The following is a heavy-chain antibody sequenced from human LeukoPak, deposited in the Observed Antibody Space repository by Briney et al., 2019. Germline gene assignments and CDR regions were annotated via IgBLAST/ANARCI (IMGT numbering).Heavy chain of an antibody. J-gene: IGHJ4*02. V-gene: IGHV4-4*07. CDR3: ARGRHYTGIYSD. CDR1: GGSISSYY. Sequence: SETLSLTCTVSGGSISSYYWSWIRQPAGKGLEWIGRIYTSGSTSYNPSLKSRVIMSVDTSKNQFSLKLSSVTAADTAVYYCARGRHYTGIYSDWGQGTLVTVSS. CDR2: IYTSGST. D-gene: IGHD1-26*01.